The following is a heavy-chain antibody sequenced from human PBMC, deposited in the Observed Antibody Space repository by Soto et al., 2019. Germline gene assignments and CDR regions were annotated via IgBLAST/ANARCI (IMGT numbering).Heavy chain of an antibody. Sequence: GGSLRLSCAASGFTFSSYGMHWVRQAPGKGLEWVAVIWYDGSNKYYADSVKGRFTISRDNSKNTLYLQMNSLRAEDTAVYYCARDIFEQWLFYGMDVWGQGTTVTVSS. J-gene: IGHJ6*02. D-gene: IGHD6-19*01. CDR1: GFTFSSYG. V-gene: IGHV3-33*01. CDR3: ARDIFEQWLFYGMDV. CDR2: IWYDGSNK.